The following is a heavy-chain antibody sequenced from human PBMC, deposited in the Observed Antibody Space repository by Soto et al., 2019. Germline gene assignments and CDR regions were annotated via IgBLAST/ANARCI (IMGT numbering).Heavy chain of an antibody. Sequence: SETLSLTCTVSGGSISSGDYYWSWIRQSPGKGLEWIGYIYYSGSTYYNPSLKSRLTISVDTSKNQFSLKLNSVTAADTAVYYCARGRYSSGWTPVDYWGQGTLVTVS. CDR2: IYYSGST. CDR3: ARGRYSSGWTPVDY. J-gene: IGHJ4*02. D-gene: IGHD6-19*01. V-gene: IGHV4-30-4*01. CDR1: GGSISSGDYY.